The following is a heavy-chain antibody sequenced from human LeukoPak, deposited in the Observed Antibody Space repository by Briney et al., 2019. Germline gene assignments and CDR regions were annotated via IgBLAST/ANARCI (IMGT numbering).Heavy chain of an antibody. CDR2: INHGGST. J-gene: IGHJ6*02. CDR1: GLTFSGYY. V-gene: IGHV4-34*01. CDR3: ARGPRVDTAMAYYYYYGMDV. Sequence: SETLSLTCAVCGLTFSGYYWVWIPQPPGKGLEWIREINHGGSTNDNPFLKSRVTISVDTSKNQFSLKLSSVTAADTAVYYCARGPRVDTAMAYYYYYGMDVWGQGTTVTVSS. D-gene: IGHD5-18*01.